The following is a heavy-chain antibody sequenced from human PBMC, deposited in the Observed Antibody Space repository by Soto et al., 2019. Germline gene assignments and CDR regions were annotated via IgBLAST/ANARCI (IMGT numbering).Heavy chain of an antibody. CDR2: IYYSGST. V-gene: IGHV4-59*01. Sequence: SETLSLTCTVSGGSISSYYWSWIRQPPGKGLEWIGYIYYSGSTNYNPSLKSRVTISVDTSKNQFSLKLSSVTAADTAVYYCARAEDIAVAGMRWFDSWGQGTLVTVSS. D-gene: IGHD6-19*01. CDR3: ARAEDIAVAGMRWFDS. J-gene: IGHJ5*01. CDR1: GGSISSYY.